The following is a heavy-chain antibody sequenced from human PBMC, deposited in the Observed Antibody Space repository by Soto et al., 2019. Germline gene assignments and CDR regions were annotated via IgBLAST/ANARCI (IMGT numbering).Heavy chain of an antibody. D-gene: IGHD4-4*01. CDR1: GGTFSSYA. V-gene: IGHV1-69*13. CDR2: IIPIFGTA. CDR3: ARDTVRGLGGSFDY. J-gene: IGHJ4*02. Sequence: ASVKVSCKASGGTFSSYAISWVRQAPGQGLEWMGGIIPIFGTANYAQKFQGRVTITADESTSTAYMELSSLRSEDTAVYYCARDTVRGLGGSFDYWGQGTLVTVSS.